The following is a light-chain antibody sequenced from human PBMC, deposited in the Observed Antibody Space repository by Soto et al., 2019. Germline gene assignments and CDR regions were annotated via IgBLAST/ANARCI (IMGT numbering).Light chain of an antibody. CDR1: SSDVGGYNY. J-gene: IGLJ3*02. Sequence: QSVLTQPPSASGSPGQSVTISCTGTSSDVGGYNYVSWYQQHPGKAPKLIIYEVTKRPSGVPARFSGSKSDNTASLTLSGLQPEDEADYYCGSHAGSNSWVFGGGTKVTVL. V-gene: IGLV2-8*01. CDR2: EVT. CDR3: GSHAGSNSWV.